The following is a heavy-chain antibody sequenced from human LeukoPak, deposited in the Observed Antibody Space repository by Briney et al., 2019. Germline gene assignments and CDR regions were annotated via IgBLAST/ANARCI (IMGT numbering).Heavy chain of an antibody. CDR3: ARDKAQDSVYYGMDV. V-gene: IGHV3-21*06. D-gene: IGHD6-6*01. J-gene: IGHJ6*02. CDR1: GFTFSSYS. Sequence: GGSLRLSCAASGFTFSSYSMVWVRQAPGKGLEWVSFIRSGSNNIYYADSVKGRFTISRDNARTSLYLQMNSLRAEDTAVYYCARDKAQDSVYYGMDVWGQGTTVTVSS. CDR2: IRSGSNNI.